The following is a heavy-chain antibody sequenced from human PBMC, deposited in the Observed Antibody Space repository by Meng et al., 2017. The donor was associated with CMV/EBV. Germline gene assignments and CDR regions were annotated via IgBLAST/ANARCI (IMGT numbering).Heavy chain of an antibody. D-gene: IGHD3-22*01. J-gene: IGHJ4*02. CDR1: GGSISSYY. CDR2: IYTSGST. CDR3: ARGGLYYYDSSGHFDY. V-gene: IGHV4-4*07. Sequence: HAELREAGPGLVKPSAALSLACSVSGGSISSYYWSWIRQPAGKGLEWIGRIYTSGSTNYNPSLKSRVTMSVDTSKNQFSLKLSSVTAADTAVYYCARGGLYYYDSSGHFDYWGQGTLVTVSS.